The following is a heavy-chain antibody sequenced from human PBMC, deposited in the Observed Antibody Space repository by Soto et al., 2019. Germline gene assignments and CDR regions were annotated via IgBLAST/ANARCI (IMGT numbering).Heavy chain of an antibody. CDR1: GGSISSYY. CDR3: ASSLYDSSGYYPNSFDP. D-gene: IGHD3-22*01. Sequence: PSETLSLTCTVSGGSISSYYWSWIRQPPGKGLEWIGYIYYSGSTNYNPSLKSRVTISVDTSKNQFSLKLSSVTAADTAVYYCASSLYDSSGYYPNSFDPWGQGTLVTVYS. V-gene: IGHV4-59*01. J-gene: IGHJ5*02. CDR2: IYYSGST.